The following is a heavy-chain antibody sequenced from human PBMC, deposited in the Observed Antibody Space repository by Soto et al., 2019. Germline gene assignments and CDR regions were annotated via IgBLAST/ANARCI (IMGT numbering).Heavy chain of an antibody. CDR2: ISYDGSNK. CDR1: GFTFSTYA. Sequence: QVQLVESGGGVVQPGRSLRLSCAASGFTFSTYAMHWVRQAPGKGLECVAVISYDGSNKYYADSLKGRFTISRDNSKNTLYLKMNSLSAEETAVYYCARDKSPYSSGWHNRHFDCWGQGTLVTVSS. D-gene: IGHD6-19*01. CDR3: ARDKSPYSSGWHNRHFDC. J-gene: IGHJ4*02. V-gene: IGHV3-30-3*01.